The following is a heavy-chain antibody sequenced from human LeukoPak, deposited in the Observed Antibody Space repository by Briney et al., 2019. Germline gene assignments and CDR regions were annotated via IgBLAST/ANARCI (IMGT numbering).Heavy chain of an antibody. CDR3: ARQTTVVTEFDY. Sequence: PGGSLRLSCAASGFIFSSYWMSWVRQAPGIGLEWVASTKPDGSARSYVDSVKGRFTISRDNAKNSLSLQMNSLRAEDTAVYFCARQTTVVTEFDYWGQGTLVTVSS. J-gene: IGHJ4*02. D-gene: IGHD4-23*01. CDR2: TKPDGSAR. V-gene: IGHV3-7*05. CDR1: GFIFSSYW.